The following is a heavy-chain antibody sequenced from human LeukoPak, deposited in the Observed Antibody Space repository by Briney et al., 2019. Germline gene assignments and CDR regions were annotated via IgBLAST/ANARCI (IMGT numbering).Heavy chain of an antibody. CDR1: GYTFTSYG. CDR2: ISAYNGNT. Sequence: ASVKLSCKASGYTFTSYGISWVRQAPGQGLEWMGWISAYNGNTNYAQKLQGRVTMTTDTSTSTAYMELRSLRSDDTAVYYCARDWVRYCSSTSCWSFDYWGQGTLVTVSS. V-gene: IGHV1-18*01. J-gene: IGHJ4*02. CDR3: ARDWVRYCSSTSCWSFDY. D-gene: IGHD2-2*01.